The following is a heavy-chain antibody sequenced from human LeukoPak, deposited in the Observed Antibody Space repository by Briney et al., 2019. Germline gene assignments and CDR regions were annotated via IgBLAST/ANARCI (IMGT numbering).Heavy chain of an antibody. D-gene: IGHD2-2*01. CDR1: GFTFSSYW. V-gene: IGHV3-7*03. CDR3: AKDGVGVVVPAAIPFDY. J-gene: IGHJ4*02. Sequence: GGSLRLSCAASGFTFSSYWMSWVRQAPGKGLEWVANIKQDGSEKYYVDSVKGRFTISRDNAKNSLYLQMNSLRAEDTAVYYCAKDGVGVVVPAAIPFDYWGQGTLVTVSS. CDR2: IKQDGSEK.